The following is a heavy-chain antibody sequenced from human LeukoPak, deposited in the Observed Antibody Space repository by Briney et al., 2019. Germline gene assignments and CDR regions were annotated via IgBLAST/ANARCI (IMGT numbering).Heavy chain of an antibody. J-gene: IGHJ5*02. D-gene: IGHD2-8*01. Sequence: PGGSLRLSCAASGFTVSSKYMSWVRQAPGKGLEWVSLISGSGGNTYYADSVKGRSTISRDNSKNTLYLQMNSLRAEDTAVYYCAKIRDCTNGVCPEWFDPWGQGTLVTVSS. CDR3: AKIRDCTNGVCPEWFDP. CDR1: GFTVSSKY. V-gene: IGHV3-23*01. CDR2: ISGSGGNT.